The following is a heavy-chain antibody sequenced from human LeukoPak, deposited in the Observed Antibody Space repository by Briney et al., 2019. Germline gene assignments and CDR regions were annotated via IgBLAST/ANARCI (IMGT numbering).Heavy chain of an antibody. CDR3: ARYIWGSYPTFEDY. Sequence: SETLSLTCTVSGGSISSYYWSWIRQPPGKGLEWIGYISYSGSTNYNPSLKSRVTVSVDTSKNQLSLKLNSVTAADTAVYYCARYIWGSYPTFEDYWGQGSLVTVSS. V-gene: IGHV4-59*01. D-gene: IGHD3-16*02. CDR1: GGSISSYY. CDR2: ISYSGST. J-gene: IGHJ4*02.